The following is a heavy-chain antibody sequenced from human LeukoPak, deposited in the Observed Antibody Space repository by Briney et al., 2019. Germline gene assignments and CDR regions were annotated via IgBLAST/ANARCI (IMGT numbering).Heavy chain of an antibody. J-gene: IGHJ4*02. CDR3: AREGLFYDSSGYYYFDY. D-gene: IGHD3-22*01. CDR2: ISSSSSTI. CDR1: GFTFSSYS. Sequence: GGSLRLSCAASGFTFSSYSMNWVRQAPGKGLEWVSYISSSSSTIYYADSVKGRFTISRDNAKNSLYLQMNSLRAEDTAVYYCAREGLFYDSSGYYYFDYWGQGTLVTVSS. V-gene: IGHV3-48*01.